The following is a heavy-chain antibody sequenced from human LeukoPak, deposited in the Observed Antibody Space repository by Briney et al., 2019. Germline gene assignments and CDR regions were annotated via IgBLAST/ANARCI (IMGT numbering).Heavy chain of an antibody. CDR1: GGSFSGYY. D-gene: IGHD5-18*01. J-gene: IGHJ4*02. V-gene: IGHV4-4*07. Sequence: PSETLSLTCAVYGGSFSGYYWSWIRQPAGKGLEWIGRIYTSGSTNYNPSLKSRLTMSVDTSKDQFSLNLSSVTAADTAVYYCARDSTLDTAMVNWGQGTLVTVSS. CDR2: IYTSGST. CDR3: ARDSTLDTAMVN.